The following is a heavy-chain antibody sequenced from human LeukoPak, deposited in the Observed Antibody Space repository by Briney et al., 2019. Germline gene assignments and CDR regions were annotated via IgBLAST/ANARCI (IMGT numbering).Heavy chain of an antibody. CDR1: GFTLSSYE. CDR2: ISDSGNTI. J-gene: IGHJ4*02. V-gene: IGHV3-48*03. Sequence: GGSLRLSCVASGFTLSSYEMHWVRQAPGKGLEWVAHISDSGNTIYYADSVKGRFTISRDNSKNTLYLQMNSLRAEDTAVYYCAKVPSGYSYGYVWYWGQGTLVTVSS. D-gene: IGHD5-18*01. CDR3: AKVPSGYSYGYVWY.